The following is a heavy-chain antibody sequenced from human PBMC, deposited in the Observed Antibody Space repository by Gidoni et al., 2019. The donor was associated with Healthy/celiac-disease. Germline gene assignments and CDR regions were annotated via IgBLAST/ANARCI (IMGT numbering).Heavy chain of an antibody. Sequence: QVQLQESGPGLVKPSQTLSLTCTVSGGSISSGSYYWSWIRQPAGKGLEWIGRIYTSGSTNYNPSLKSRVTISVDTSKNQFSLKLSSVTAADTALYYCAREVGLYDIVLMGGMDVWGQGTTVTVSS. CDR3: AREVGLYDIVLMGGMDV. CDR1: GGSISSGSYY. D-gene: IGHD2-8*01. V-gene: IGHV4-61*02. CDR2: IYTSGST. J-gene: IGHJ6*02.